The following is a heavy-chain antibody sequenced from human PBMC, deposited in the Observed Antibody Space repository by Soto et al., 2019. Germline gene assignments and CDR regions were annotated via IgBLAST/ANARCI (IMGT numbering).Heavy chain of an antibody. CDR2: IKSKNDGETT. Sequence: EVQLVESGGDLVKPGGSLRLSCAASGFTFYTAWLNWVRQAPGKGLEWVGRIKSKNDGETTDYAAPVKGRFTISRDDSINTLYLQMNSLKTDDTAVYYCVSDTRGSWGQGTLVTVSS. V-gene: IGHV3-15*07. CDR1: GFTFYTAW. CDR3: VSDTRGS. J-gene: IGHJ5*02. D-gene: IGHD3-3*01.